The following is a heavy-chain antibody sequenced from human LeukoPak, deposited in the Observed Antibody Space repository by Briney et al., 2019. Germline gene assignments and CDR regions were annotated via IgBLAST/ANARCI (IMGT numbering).Heavy chain of an antibody. CDR1: GYTFTGYY. Sequence: ASVKVSCKASGYTFTGYYMHWVRQAPGQGLEWMGWINPNSGGTNYAQKFQGRVTMTRDTSISTAYMELSRLRSDDTAVYYCASQSGSYRFGVDYFDYWGQGTLVTVSS. V-gene: IGHV1-2*02. CDR3: ASQSGSYRFGVDYFDY. J-gene: IGHJ4*02. D-gene: IGHD1-26*01. CDR2: INPNSGGT.